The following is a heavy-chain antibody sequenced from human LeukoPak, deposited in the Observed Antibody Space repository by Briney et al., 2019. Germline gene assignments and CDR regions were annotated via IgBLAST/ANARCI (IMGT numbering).Heavy chain of an antibody. CDR3: ARDRGGYCSSTSCFGGDFDY. Sequence: PGGSLRLSCAASGFTFSDYYMSWIRQAPGKGLEWVSYISSSGSTIYYADSVKGRFTISRDNAKNSLYLQMNSLRAEDTAVYYCARDRGGYCSSTSCFGGDFDYWGQGTLVTVSS. CDR1: GFTFSDYY. V-gene: IGHV3-11*01. CDR2: ISSSGSTI. J-gene: IGHJ4*02. D-gene: IGHD2-2*01.